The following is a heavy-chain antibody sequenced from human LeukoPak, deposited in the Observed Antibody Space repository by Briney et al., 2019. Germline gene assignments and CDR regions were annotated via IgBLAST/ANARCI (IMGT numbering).Heavy chain of an antibody. D-gene: IGHD3-16*02. CDR1: GFTFSSYS. Sequence: GGSLRLSCAASGFTFSSYSMNWVRQAPGKGLEWVSSIISSSTYIYYADSVKGRFTISRDNAKNSLYLQMNSLRAEDTAVYYCARDSNYDYVWGSYHLFDYWGQGTLVTVSS. J-gene: IGHJ4*02. CDR2: IISSSTYI. CDR3: ARDSNYDYVWGSYHLFDY. V-gene: IGHV3-21*01.